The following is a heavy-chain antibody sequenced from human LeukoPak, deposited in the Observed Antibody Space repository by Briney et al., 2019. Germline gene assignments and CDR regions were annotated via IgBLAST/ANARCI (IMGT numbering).Heavy chain of an antibody. V-gene: IGHV3-74*01. Sequence: PGGSLRLSCAASGFTFSSYWMHWVRQAPGKGLVWVSRINSDGSSTSYADSVKGRFTISRDNAKNTLYLQMNSLRAEDTAGYYCARDSPGVVPAAIVDGMDVWGKGTTVTVSS. D-gene: IGHD2-2*02. CDR1: GFTFSSYW. CDR2: INSDGSST. J-gene: IGHJ6*04. CDR3: ARDSPGVVPAAIVDGMDV.